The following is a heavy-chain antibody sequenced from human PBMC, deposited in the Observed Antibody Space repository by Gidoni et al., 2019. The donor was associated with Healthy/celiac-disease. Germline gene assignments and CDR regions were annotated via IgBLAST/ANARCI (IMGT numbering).Heavy chain of an antibody. CDR1: GFTFSDYY. CDR2: ISGSSSYT. D-gene: IGHD1-7*01. J-gene: IGHJ4*02. Sequence: QVQLVESGGGLVKPGGSRRLPCAASGFTFSDYYMSWIRQAPGKGLAWVSYISGSSSYTNYADSVKGRFTISRDNAKNSLYLQMNSLRAEDTAVYYCARDGRWTGTPVEYFDYWGQGTLVTVSS. CDR3: ARDGRWTGTPVEYFDY. V-gene: IGHV3-11*06.